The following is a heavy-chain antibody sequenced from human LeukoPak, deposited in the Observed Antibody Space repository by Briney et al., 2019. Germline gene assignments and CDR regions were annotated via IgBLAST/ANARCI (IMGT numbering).Heavy chain of an antibody. CDR1: GFTFSSYG. CDR2: ISYDGSNK. V-gene: IGHV3-30*18. Sequence: GGSLRLSCAASGFTFSSYGMHWVRQAPGKGLEWVAVISYDGSNKYYADSVKGRFTISRDNSKNTLYLQMNSLRAEDTAVYYCAKPHYGDYGAWYFDYWGQGTLVTVSS. CDR3: AKPHYGDYGAWYFDY. J-gene: IGHJ4*02. D-gene: IGHD4-17*01.